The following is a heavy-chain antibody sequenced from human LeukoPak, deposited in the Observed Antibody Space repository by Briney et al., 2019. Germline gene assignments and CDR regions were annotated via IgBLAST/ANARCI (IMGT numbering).Heavy chain of an antibody. CDR2: ISSSSLTI. CDR1: GFIVSNSY. J-gene: IGHJ4*02. D-gene: IGHD1-7*01. V-gene: IGHV3-48*01. CDR3: ARVTGTTSVVMDY. Sequence: GGSLRLSCATSGFIVSNSYMSWVRQAPGKGLEWVSYISSSSLTIYYADSIKGRFTISRDNAKNSLYLQMDNLGAEDTAIYFCARVTGTTSVVMDYWGQGTLVTVSS.